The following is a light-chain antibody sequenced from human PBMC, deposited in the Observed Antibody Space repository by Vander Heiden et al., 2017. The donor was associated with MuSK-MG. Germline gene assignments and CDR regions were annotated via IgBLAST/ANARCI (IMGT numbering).Light chain of an antibody. V-gene: IGKV3-20*01. Sequence: VLTQSPGTVSLSPGERATLSCRDSQSVSSSYLAWYQQKPGQAPRLLIYGASSRATGIPDRFSGSGSGTDFTLTISRLEPEDFAVYYCQQYGSSRWTFGQGTKVEIK. CDR1: QSVSSSY. J-gene: IGKJ1*01. CDR2: GAS. CDR3: QQYGSSRWT.